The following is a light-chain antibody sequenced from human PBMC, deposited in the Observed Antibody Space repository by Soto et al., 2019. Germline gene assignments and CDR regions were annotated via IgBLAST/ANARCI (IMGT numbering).Light chain of an antibody. CDR2: EVS. Sequence: QSALTQPASVSGSPGQSITISCTGTSSDVGGYNYVSWYQQHPGKAPKLLIYEVSSRPSGVSNRFSGSKSGNTASLTISGLQAEDEADYYCNSYTSSSTQVFGTGTKVTVL. CDR3: NSYTSSSTQV. J-gene: IGLJ1*01. CDR1: SSDVGGYNY. V-gene: IGLV2-14*01.